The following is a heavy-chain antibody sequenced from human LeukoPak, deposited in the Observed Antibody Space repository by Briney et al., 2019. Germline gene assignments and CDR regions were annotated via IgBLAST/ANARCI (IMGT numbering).Heavy chain of an antibody. Sequence: GGSLRLSCAASGFTFSNGWMSWVRQAPGKGLELVGRIKSKTDGGTTDYAAPVKGRFMISRDDSKNTLFLQMNSLKTEDTAVYYCTTGGYYYGSGAFDIWGQGTMVTVSS. V-gene: IGHV3-15*01. CDR2: IKSKTDGGTT. D-gene: IGHD3-10*01. CDR1: GFTFSNGW. J-gene: IGHJ3*02. CDR3: TTGGYYYGSGAFDI.